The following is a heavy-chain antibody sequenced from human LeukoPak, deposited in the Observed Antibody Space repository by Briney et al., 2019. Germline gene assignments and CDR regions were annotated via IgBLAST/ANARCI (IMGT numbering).Heavy chain of an antibody. J-gene: IGHJ4*02. D-gene: IGHD3-22*01. CDR1: GDSISLFY. CDR2: IYYSGST. V-gene: IGHV4-59*01. Sequence: TSETLSLTCIASGDSISLFYWSWIRQPPGKGLEWIGYIYYSGSTKYNPSPKSRVTISVDTSKNQFSLKVRSVTAADTAVYYCARATWDSSGYYIDYWGQGTLITVSS. CDR3: ARATWDSSGYYIDY.